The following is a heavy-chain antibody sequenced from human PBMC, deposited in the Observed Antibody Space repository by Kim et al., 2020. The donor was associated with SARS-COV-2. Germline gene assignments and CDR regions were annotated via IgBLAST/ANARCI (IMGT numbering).Heavy chain of an antibody. J-gene: IGHJ4*02. CDR3: AAVPWVPIDF. V-gene: IGHV3-74*01. Sequence: YADSVKGRLTISRDNGKNTLFLEVDSLRADDTALYYCAAVPWVPIDFWGQGALVTVST. D-gene: IGHD1-1*01.